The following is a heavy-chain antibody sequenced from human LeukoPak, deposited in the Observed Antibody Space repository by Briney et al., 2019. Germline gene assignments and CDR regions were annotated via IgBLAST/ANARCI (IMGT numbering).Heavy chain of an antibody. Sequence: GGSLRLPCAASGFTFSSYGMHWVRQAPGKGLEWVAVIWYDGSNKYYADSVKGRFTISRDNSKNTLYLQMNSLRAEDTAVYYCARSNCSSTSCYGSYYYYGMDVWGQGTTVTVSS. CDR1: GFTFSSYG. D-gene: IGHD2-2*01. CDR2: IWYDGSNK. V-gene: IGHV3-33*01. J-gene: IGHJ6*02. CDR3: ARSNCSSTSCYGSYYYYGMDV.